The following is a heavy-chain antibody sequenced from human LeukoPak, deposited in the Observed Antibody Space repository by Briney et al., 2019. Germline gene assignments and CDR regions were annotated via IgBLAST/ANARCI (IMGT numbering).Heavy chain of an antibody. Sequence: PSETLSLTCTVSGGSISSHYWSWIRQPPGKGLEWIGYTYYSGSTNYNPSLKSRVTISVDTSKNQFSLKLSSVTAADTAVYYCARVGGSYYYFDYWGQGTLVTVSS. D-gene: IGHD1-26*01. V-gene: IGHV4-59*11. CDR2: TYYSGST. CDR1: GGSISSHY. J-gene: IGHJ4*02. CDR3: ARVGGSYYYFDY.